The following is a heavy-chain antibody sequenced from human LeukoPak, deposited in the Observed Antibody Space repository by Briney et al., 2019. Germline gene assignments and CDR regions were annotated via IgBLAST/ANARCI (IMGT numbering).Heavy chain of an antibody. J-gene: IGHJ4*02. Sequence: ASVKVSCKASGYTFTSYYMHWVRQAPGQGLEWMGIINPSGGSTSYAQKFQGRVTMTRDTSTSTVYMELSSLGSEDTAVYYCASSSGWHQLFDYWGQGTLVTVSS. D-gene: IGHD6-19*01. CDR2: INPSGGST. V-gene: IGHV1-46*01. CDR1: GYTFTSYY. CDR3: ASSSGWHQLFDY.